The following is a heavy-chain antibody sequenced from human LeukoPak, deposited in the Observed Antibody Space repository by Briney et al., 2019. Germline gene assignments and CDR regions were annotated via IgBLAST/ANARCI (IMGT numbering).Heavy chain of an antibody. CDR3: TTVPRYCSGGSCSQLDY. CDR1: GLTFSNAW. V-gene: IGHV3-15*01. CDR2: IKRKTDGGTT. J-gene: IGHJ4*02. D-gene: IGHD2-15*01. Sequence: GGSLRLSCAASGLTFSNAWMSWVRQAPGKGLEWVGRIKRKTDGGTTDYAAPVKGRFTISRDDSKNTLYLQMNSLKTEDTAVYYCTTVPRYCSGGSCSQLDYWGQGTLVTVSS.